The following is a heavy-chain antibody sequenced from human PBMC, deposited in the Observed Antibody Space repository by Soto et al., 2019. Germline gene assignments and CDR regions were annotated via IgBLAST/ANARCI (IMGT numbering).Heavy chain of an antibody. CDR3: VRGHRYSVYDRNKWSVDY. CDR2: INHSGST. V-gene: IGHV4-34*01. CDR1: GGSFSGYY. J-gene: IGHJ4*02. D-gene: IGHD5-12*01. Sequence: PSETLSLTCAVYGGSFSGYYWSWIRQPPGKGLEWIGEINHSGSTNYNPSLKSRVTISVDTSKNQFSLKLSSVTAADTAVYYCVRGHRYSVYDRNKWSVDYWGQRTLLTVSS.